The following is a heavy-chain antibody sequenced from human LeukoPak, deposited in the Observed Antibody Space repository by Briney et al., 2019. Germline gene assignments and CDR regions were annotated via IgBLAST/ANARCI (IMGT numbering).Heavy chain of an antibody. CDR3: AREEEAAPYGMDV. V-gene: IGHV4-30-4*01. Sequence: KPSETLSLTCTVFGGSISSGDYYWSWIRQPPGKGLEWIGYIYYSGSTYYNPSLKSRVTISVDTSKNQFSLKLSSVTAADTAVYYCAREEEAAPYGMDVWGQGTTVTVSS. CDR1: GGSISSGDYY. CDR2: IYYSGST. J-gene: IGHJ6*02. D-gene: IGHD6-6*01.